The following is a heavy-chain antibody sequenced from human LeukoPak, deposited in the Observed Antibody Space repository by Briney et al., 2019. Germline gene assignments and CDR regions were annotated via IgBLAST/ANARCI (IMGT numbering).Heavy chain of an antibody. V-gene: IGHV1-18*01. CDR2: ISAYNGNT. J-gene: IGHJ6*02. CDR3: ARDMAVVVAATRYYYGMDV. Sequence: GASVKVSCKASGYTFTSYGINWVRQAPGQGLEWMGWISAYNGNTNYAQKLQGRVTMTTDTSTSTAYMELRSLRSDDTAVYYCARDMAVVVAATRYYYGMDVWGQGTTVTVSS. D-gene: IGHD2-15*01. CDR1: GYTFTSYG.